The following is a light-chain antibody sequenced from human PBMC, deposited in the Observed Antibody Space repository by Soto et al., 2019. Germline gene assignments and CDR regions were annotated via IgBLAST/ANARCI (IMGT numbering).Light chain of an antibody. V-gene: IGKV3-11*01. CDR3: QQRSNWLT. CDR2: DAS. Sequence: EIVLTQSPATLYLSPGELATLSCSARQSVSSYLAWYQQKPGQAPRLLIYDASNRATCIPARFSGSGAGTDITLTISSLEPEDFAVYYCQQRSNWLTFGGGTKVEIK. CDR1: QSVSSY. J-gene: IGKJ4*01.